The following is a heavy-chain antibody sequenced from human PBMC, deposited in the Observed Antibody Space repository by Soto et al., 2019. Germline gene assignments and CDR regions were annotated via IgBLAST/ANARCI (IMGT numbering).Heavy chain of an antibody. CDR2: TYYRSKWFY. J-gene: IGHJ5*02. Sequence: QVHLQQSGPGLVTPSQTLSLTCDISVESVSTNTATWDWIMQSPSRGLDWLGMTYYRSKWFYDYAAAVRSRITITPTPSNYQVSLQLHCVTPDDTAVYYCVRLIGNSWLDTWGKGNLVTVSS. V-gene: IGHV6-1*01. CDR3: VRLIGNSWLDT. CDR1: VESVSTNTAT. D-gene: IGHD2-8*01.